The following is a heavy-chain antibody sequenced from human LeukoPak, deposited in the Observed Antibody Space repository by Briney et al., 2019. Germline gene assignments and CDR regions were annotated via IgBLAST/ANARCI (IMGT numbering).Heavy chain of an antibody. D-gene: IGHD5/OR15-5a*01. J-gene: IGHJ5*02. V-gene: IGHV3-30*04. CDR2: LSHDGTNK. CDR1: GFTFSTYA. Sequence: GRSLRLSCAASGFTFSTYAMHWVRQAPGKGLEWVAVLSHDGTNKNYADSVRGRFTISTDIAHNALHLQMNSLRGEDTAVYYCARGWSATSFYAHWFDPWGQGTLVTVSS. CDR3: ARGWSATSFYAHWFDP.